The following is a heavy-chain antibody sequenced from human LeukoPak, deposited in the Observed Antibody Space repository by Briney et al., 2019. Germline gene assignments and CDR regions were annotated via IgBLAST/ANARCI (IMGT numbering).Heavy chain of an antibody. CDR1: GFTFSSYS. V-gene: IGHV3-48*01. D-gene: IGHD2-15*01. CDR3: AKDQLNRFCSGGSCSITHDY. Sequence: GGSLRLSCAASGFTFSSYSMNWVRQAPGKGLEWVSYISSSSTIYYADSVKGRFTISRDNAKNSLYLQMNSLRAEDTAVYYCAKDQLNRFCSGGSCSITHDYWGQGALVTVAS. J-gene: IGHJ4*02. CDR2: ISSSSTI.